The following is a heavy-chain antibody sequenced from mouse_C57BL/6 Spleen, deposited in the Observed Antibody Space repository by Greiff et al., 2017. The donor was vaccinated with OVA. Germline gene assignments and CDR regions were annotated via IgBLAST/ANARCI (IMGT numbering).Heavy chain of an antibody. CDR2: INYDGSST. CDR3: ARIVATPYAMDY. D-gene: IGHD1-1*01. J-gene: IGHJ4*01. V-gene: IGHV5-16*01. Sequence: EVKVVESEGGLVQPGSSMKLSCTASGFTFSDYYMAWVRQVPEKGLEWVANINYDGSSTYYLDSLKSRFIISRDNAKNILYLQMSSLKSEDTATYYCARIVATPYAMDYWGQGTSVTVSS. CDR1: GFTFSDYY.